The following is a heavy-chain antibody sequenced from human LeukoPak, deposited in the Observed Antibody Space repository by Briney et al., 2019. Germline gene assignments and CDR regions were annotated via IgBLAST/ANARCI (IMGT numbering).Heavy chain of an antibody. J-gene: IGHJ4*02. V-gene: IGHV4-34*01. CDR2: INHGGST. Sequence: PSETLSLTCAVYGGSFSGYYWSWIRQPPGKGLECIGEINHGGSTDYNPSLKSRVTMSVDTSKNQVSLKVTSVTAADTAVYYCARGPHCSGGSCYSPAFDYWGQGTLVTVSS. CDR1: GGSFSGYY. CDR3: ARGPHCSGGSCYSPAFDY. D-gene: IGHD2-15*01.